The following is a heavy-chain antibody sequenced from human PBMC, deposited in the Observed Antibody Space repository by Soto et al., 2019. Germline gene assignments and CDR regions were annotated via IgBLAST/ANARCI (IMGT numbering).Heavy chain of an antibody. CDR2: IYYSGST. Sequence: SETLSLTCTVSGGSISSYYWSWIRQPPGKGLEWIGYIYYSGSTNYNPSLKSRVTISVDTSKNQFSLKLSSVTAANTAVYYCARSSGYDFPYFDYWGQGTLVTVSS. CDR3: ARSSGYDFPYFDY. V-gene: IGHV4-59*01. D-gene: IGHD5-12*01. CDR1: GGSISSYY. J-gene: IGHJ4*02.